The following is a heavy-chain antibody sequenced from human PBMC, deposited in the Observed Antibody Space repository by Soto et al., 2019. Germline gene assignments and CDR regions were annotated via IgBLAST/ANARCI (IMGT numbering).Heavy chain of an antibody. V-gene: IGHV4-61*08. J-gene: IGHJ4*02. D-gene: IGHD6-13*01. CDR1: GGSVSSGGHY. CDR3: ASGSSASAYIDY. CDR2: IYNSGTT. Sequence: QVQLQESGPGLVKPSETLSLTCTVSGGSVSSGGHYWSWIRQPPGKGLEWIGYIYNSGTTDYNASLKSRVTISIDTSKNQFCLKLSSVTAADTAVYYCASGSSASAYIDYWGQGTLVTVSS.